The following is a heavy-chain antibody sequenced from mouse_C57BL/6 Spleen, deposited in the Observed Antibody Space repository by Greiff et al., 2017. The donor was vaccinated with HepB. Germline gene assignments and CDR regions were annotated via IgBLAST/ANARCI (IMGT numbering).Heavy chain of an antibody. CDR1: GYSFTGYY. D-gene: IGHD1-1*01. CDR3: ARSFITTAPLDY. J-gene: IGHJ2*01. Sequence: VQLQQSGPELVKPGASVKISCKASGYSFTGYYMHWVKQSSEKSLEWIGEINPSTGGTSYNQKFKGKAPLTVDKSSSTAYMQLKSLTSEDSAVYYCARSFITTAPLDYWGQGTTLTVSS. V-gene: IGHV1-43*01. CDR2: INPSTGGT.